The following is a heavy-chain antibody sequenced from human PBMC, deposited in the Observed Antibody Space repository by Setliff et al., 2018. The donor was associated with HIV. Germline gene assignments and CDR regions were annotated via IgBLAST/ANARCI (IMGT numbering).Heavy chain of an antibody. D-gene: IGHD2-15*01. CDR2: IYYSGST. J-gene: IGHJ6*03. Sequence: PSETLSLTCNVSGGSISSGGYYWSWIRQHPGKGLEWIGYIYYSGSTYYNPSLKSLGTISVDTSKNQFSLKLSSVTAADTAVYYCERARGGCRGGSCPAHHYYYYMDVWGKGTTVTVSS. V-gene: IGHV4-31*01. CDR3: ERARGGCRGGSCPAHHYYYYMDV. CDR1: GGSISSGGYY.